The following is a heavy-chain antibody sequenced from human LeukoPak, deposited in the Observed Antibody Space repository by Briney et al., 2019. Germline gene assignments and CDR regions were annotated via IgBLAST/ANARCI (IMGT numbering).Heavy chain of an antibody. CDR2: IIPILGIA. J-gene: IGHJ6*02. D-gene: IGHD3-10*01. V-gene: IGHV1-69*04. CDR3: RGGESGDYYYGMDV. CDR1: GGTFSSYA. Sequence: SVKVSCKASGGTFSSYAISWVRQAPGQGLEWMGRIIPILGIANYAQKFQGRVTITADRSTSTAYMELSSLRSEDTAVYYCRGGESGDYYYGMDVWGQGTTVTVSS.